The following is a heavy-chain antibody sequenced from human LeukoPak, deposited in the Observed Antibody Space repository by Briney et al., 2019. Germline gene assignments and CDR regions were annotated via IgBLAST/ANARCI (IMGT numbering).Heavy chain of an antibody. CDR3: ARDRGYSGYDAGYYYYYMDV. Sequence: GASVKVSCKASGGTFISYTISWVRQAPGQGLEWMGRIIPILGIANYAQKFQGRVTITADKSTSTAYMELSSLRSEDTAVYYCARDRGYSGYDAGYYYYYMDVWGKGTTVTVSS. CDR1: GGTFISYT. D-gene: IGHD5-12*01. J-gene: IGHJ6*03. V-gene: IGHV1-69*04. CDR2: IIPILGIA.